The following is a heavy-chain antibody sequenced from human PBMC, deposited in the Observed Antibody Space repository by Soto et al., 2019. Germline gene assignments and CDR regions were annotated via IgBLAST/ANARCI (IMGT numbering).Heavy chain of an antibody. Sequence: GESLKISCEGSGYSFKTHWITWVRQLPGKGLEWVGRIDPSDSYISYSPSFQGHVTISADKSISTAYLQWRSLEASDTAIYYCARQGMWGAYDVDHWGQGTLVTVSS. D-gene: IGHD3-16*01. V-gene: IGHV5-10-1*01. CDR3: ARQGMWGAYDVDH. CDR2: IDPSDSYI. J-gene: IGHJ4*02. CDR1: GYSFKTHW.